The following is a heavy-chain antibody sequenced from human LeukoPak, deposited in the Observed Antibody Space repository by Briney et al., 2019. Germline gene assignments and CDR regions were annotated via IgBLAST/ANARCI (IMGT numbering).Heavy chain of an antibody. CDR3: ARDQETTHYFDY. D-gene: IGHD4-17*01. Sequence: PGGSLRLSCAASGFTFSVYYMSWIRQAPGKGLEWVSYISSSGSTIYYADSVKGRFTISRDNAKNSLYLQMNSLRAEDTAVYYCARDQETTHYFDYWGQGTLVTVSS. J-gene: IGHJ4*02. V-gene: IGHV3-11*04. CDR1: GFTFSVYY. CDR2: ISSSGSTI.